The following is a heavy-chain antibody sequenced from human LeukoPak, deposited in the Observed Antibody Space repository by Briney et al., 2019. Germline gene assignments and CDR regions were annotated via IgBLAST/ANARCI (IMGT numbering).Heavy chain of an antibody. V-gene: IGHV3-21*06. J-gene: IGHJ6*03. CDR3: ARTQPPDV. Sequence: GGSLRLSCAASGFTFSSYSMHWVRQAPGKGLEWVSFISSGSTYINYADSVKGRFTTSRDNAKNTLYLQMNCLRAEDTAVYYCARTQPPDVWGKGTMVTVSS. CDR2: ISSGSTYI. CDR1: GFTFSSYS.